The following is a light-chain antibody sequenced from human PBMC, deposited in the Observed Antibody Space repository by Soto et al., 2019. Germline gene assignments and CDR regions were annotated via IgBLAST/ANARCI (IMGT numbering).Light chain of an antibody. J-gene: IGKJ1*01. CDR1: QGISSY. V-gene: IGKV1-8*01. CDR2: AAS. Sequence: AIRMTQSPSSFSASTGDRVTITCRASQGISSYLAWYQQKPGKAPKLLIYAASTLQSGVPSRFSGSGSGTDFTLTISCLQSEVFATYYCQQYYSYPPWTFGQGTKVEIK. CDR3: QQYYSYPPWT.